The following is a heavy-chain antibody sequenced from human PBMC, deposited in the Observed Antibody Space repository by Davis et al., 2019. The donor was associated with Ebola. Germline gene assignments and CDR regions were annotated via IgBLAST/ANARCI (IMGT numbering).Heavy chain of an antibody. V-gene: IGHV4-34*01. CDR2: INHSGST. D-gene: IGHD6-19*01. J-gene: IGHJ5*02. CDR1: GGAFSGYY. CDR3: ARGSVTAVAWFDP. Sequence: PSETLSLTCAVYGGAFSGYYWSWIRQPPGKGLEWIGEINHSGSTNYNPSLKSRGTISVDTSKNQFSLKLSSVTAADTAVYYCARGSVTAVAWFDPWGQGTLVTVSS.